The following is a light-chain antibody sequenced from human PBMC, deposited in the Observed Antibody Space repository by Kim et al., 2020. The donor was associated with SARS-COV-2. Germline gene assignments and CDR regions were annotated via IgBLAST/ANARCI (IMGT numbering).Light chain of an antibody. CDR3: MQGLQRLYS. CDR2: EVS. Sequence: QPASISSESSQSLLHSDGKISLFWYLQKPGQPPQLLIYEVSKRFSGVPERFSGSGSGTDFTLKISRVEAEDVGLYYCMQGLQRLYSFGQGTKLEI. V-gene: IGKV2D-29*01. CDR1: QSLLHSDGKIS. J-gene: IGKJ2*03.